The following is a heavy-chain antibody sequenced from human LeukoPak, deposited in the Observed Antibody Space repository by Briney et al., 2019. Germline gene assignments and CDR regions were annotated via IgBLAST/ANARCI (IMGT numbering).Heavy chain of an antibody. CDR1: GGSFSGYY. J-gene: IGHJ4*02. Sequence: SETLSLTCAVYGGSFSGYYWSWIRQPPGKGLEWIGEINHSGSTNYNPSLKSRVTISVDTSKNQFSLKLSSVTAADTAVYYCAGGGGSFRYGYFDYWGQGTLVTVSS. CDR3: AGGGGSFRYGYFDY. D-gene: IGHD3-16*01. V-gene: IGHV4-34*01. CDR2: INHSGST.